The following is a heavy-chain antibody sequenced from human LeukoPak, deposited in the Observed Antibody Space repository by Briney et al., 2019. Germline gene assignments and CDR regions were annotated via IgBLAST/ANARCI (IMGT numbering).Heavy chain of an antibody. J-gene: IGHJ4*02. CDR2: IRYDGSNK. Sequence: GGSLRLSCAASGFTFSSYGMHWVRQAPGKVLEWVAFIRYDGSNKYYADSVKGRFTISRDNSKNTLYLQMNSLRAEDTAVYYCARGSGTGTYNWGQGTLVTVSS. D-gene: IGHD1-7*01. CDR3: ARGSGTGTYN. V-gene: IGHV3-30*02. CDR1: GFTFSSYG.